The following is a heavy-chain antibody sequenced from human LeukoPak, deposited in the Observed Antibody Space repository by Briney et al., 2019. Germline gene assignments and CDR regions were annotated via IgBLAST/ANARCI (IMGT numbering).Heavy chain of an antibody. CDR3: AGGSITMVRGVISPFSFGP. V-gene: IGHV1-2*02. Sequence: ASVKVSCKASGYTFTGYYMHWVRQAPGQGLEWMGWINPNSGGTNYAQKFQGRVTMTRDTSISTAYMELSRLRSDDTAVYYCAGGSITMVRGVISPFSFGPWGQGTLVTVSS. D-gene: IGHD3-10*01. CDR2: INPNSGGT. J-gene: IGHJ5*02. CDR1: GYTFTGYY.